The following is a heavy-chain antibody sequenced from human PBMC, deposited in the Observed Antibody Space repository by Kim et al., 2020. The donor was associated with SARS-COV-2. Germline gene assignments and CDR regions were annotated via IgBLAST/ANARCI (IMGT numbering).Heavy chain of an antibody. D-gene: IGHD6-6*01. CDR1: GGSISSSSYY. V-gene: IGHV4-39*01. CDR3: ARHLRAGFIAARPFYFDY. CDR2: IYYSGST. Sequence: SETRSLTCTVSGGSISSSSYYWGWIRQPPGKGLEWIGSIYYSGSTYYNPSLKSRVTISVDTSKHQFSLKLSSVTAADTAVYYCARHLRAGFIAARPFYFDYGAQGPLVTVPS. J-gene: IGHJ4*02.